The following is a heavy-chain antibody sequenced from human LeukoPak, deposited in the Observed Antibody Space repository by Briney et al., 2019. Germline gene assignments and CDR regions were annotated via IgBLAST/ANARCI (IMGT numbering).Heavy chain of an antibody. CDR3: AREGGEYSSLDY. CDR2: ISSNGGST. V-gene: IGHV3-64*04. D-gene: IGHD6-6*01. CDR1: GFTFSSYA. Sequence: GGSLRLSCSASGFTFSSYAMHWVRQAPGKGLEYVSAISSNGGSTYYADSVKGRFTISRDNSKNTLYLQVNSLRAEDTAVYYCAREGGEYSSLDYWGQGTLVTVSS. J-gene: IGHJ4*02.